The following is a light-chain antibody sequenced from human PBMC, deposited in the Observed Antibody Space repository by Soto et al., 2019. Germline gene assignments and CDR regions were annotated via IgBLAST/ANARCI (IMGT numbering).Light chain of an antibody. CDR1: SSNIGGYT. V-gene: IGLV1-44*01. CDR2: NNN. J-gene: IGLJ2*01. CDR3: AAWDDSLNGVV. Sequence: QSVLTQPPSASGTPGQRVTISCSGSSSNIGGYTVNWYQQLPGTAPKRLIYNNNQRPSGVPDRFSGDKSGNSASLAISGLQSEDEADYYCAAWDDSLNGVVFGGGTKLTAL.